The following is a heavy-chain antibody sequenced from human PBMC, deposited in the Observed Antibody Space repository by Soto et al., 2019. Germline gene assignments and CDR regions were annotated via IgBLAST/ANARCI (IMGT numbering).Heavy chain of an antibody. CDR3: ARASRNYYDSSGYLYSFDY. V-gene: IGHV3-66*01. CDR1: GFTVSSNY. Sequence: EVQLVESGGGLVQPGGSLRLSCAASGFTVSSNYMSWVRQAPGKGLEWVSVIYSGGSTYYADSVKGRFTISRDNSKTPLDLQMNSLRAEDTAVYYCARASRNYYDSSGYLYSFDYWGPGTLVTVSS. J-gene: IGHJ4*02. CDR2: IYSGGST. D-gene: IGHD3-22*01.